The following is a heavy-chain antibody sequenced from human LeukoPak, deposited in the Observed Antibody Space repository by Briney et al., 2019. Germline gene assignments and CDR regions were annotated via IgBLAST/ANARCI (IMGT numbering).Heavy chain of an antibody. Sequence: SETLSLTCTVSGGSISSSSYDRGWIRQPPGKGLEWIGRIYYSGSTYYTPFLTSRATISVDTSKNPFSLKLSSVTAADTAVSYCARHSSSWYTYYYYYMDVWGKGTTVTISS. D-gene: IGHD6-13*01. J-gene: IGHJ6*03. CDR1: GGSISSSSYD. V-gene: IGHV4-39*07. CDR2: IYYSGST. CDR3: ARHSSSWYTYYYYYMDV.